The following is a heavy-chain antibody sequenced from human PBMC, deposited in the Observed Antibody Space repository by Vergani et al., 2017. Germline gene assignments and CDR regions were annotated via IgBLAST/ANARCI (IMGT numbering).Heavy chain of an antibody. V-gene: IGHV4-59*11. Sequence: QVQLQESGPGLVKSSETLSLTCSVSFDSIRNLYCNWIRQPPGKGLEWIGSIHYSENTNYNPSLKTRVTISVDTSKNQFSLTLTSVTAADTAVYYCASDTHSGQRADRWGQGNPGHRHF. J-gene: IGHJ5*02. CDR3: ASDTHSGQRADR. D-gene: IGHD6-19*01. CDR2: IHYSENT. CDR1: FDSIRNLY.